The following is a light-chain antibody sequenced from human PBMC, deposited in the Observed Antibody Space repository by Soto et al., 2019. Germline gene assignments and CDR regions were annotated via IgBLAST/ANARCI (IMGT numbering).Light chain of an antibody. CDR3: CSYAGSPRYV. CDR2: DVS. J-gene: IGLJ1*01. V-gene: IGLV2-11*01. Sequence: QSALTQPRSVSGSPGQSVTISCTGTSIDVGGYNYVSWYQQHPGKAPKIMIYDVSERPSGVPDRFSGSKSGNTASLTISGLQAEDDADYYCCSYAGSPRYVFGTGTKVTVL. CDR1: SIDVGGYNY.